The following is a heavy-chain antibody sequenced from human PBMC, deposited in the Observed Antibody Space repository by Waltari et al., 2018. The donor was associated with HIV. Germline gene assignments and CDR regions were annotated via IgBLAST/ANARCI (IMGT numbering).Heavy chain of an antibody. CDR3: ARARVRSGYGLYYYYGMDV. Sequence: QVQLQESGPGLVKPSQTLSLPCTVAGGSIRRGSSYRAWLRQPAGKGLEVIGRIYTSGNTDYNPSLKSRVTISVDTSKNQFSLKLTSVTAADTAVYYCARARVRSGYGLYYYYGMDVWGQGTTVTVSS. D-gene: IGHD5-12*01. CDR2: IYTSGNT. J-gene: IGHJ6*02. CDR1: GGSIRRGSSY. V-gene: IGHV4-61*02.